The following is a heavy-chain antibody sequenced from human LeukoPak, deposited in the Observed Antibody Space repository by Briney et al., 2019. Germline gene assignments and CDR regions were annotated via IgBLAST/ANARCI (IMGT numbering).Heavy chain of an antibody. Sequence: PGRSLRLSCAASGFTFSSYAMHWVRQAPGKGLEWVAVISYDGSNKYYADSVKGRFTISRDNAKNSLYLQMNSLRAEDTAVYYCAREPSFPWELTKTLFDYWGQGTLVTVSS. V-gene: IGHV3-30*04. CDR1: GFTFSSYA. CDR2: ISYDGSNK. J-gene: IGHJ4*02. D-gene: IGHD1-26*01. CDR3: AREPSFPWELTKTLFDY.